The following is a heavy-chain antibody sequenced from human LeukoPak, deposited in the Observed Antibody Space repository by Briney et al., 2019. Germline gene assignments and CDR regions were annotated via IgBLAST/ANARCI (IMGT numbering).Heavy chain of an antibody. V-gene: IGHV3-23*01. CDR3: AKVEAYCGGDCHSGSLDY. Sequence: GGSLRLSCAASGFTFSSYAMSWVRQAPAKGLEWVSAISGSGGSTYYADSVKGRFTISRDNSKNTLYLQMNSLRAEDTAVYYCAKVEAYCGGDCHSGSLDYWGQGTLVTVSS. CDR2: ISGSGGST. J-gene: IGHJ4*02. D-gene: IGHD2-21*02. CDR1: GFTFSSYA.